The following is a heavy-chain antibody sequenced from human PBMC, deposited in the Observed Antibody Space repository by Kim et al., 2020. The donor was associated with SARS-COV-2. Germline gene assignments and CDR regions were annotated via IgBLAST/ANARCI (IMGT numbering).Heavy chain of an antibody. Sequence: GGSLRLSCAASGFTFSDYYMSWIRQAPGKGLEWVSYISSSSYTNYADSVKGRFTISRDNAKNSLYLQMNSLRAEDTAVYYCARDRSPPEYVWGSYRYDAFDIWGQGTMVTVSS. D-gene: IGHD3-16*02. CDR3: ARDRSPPEYVWGSYRYDAFDI. CDR1: GFTFSDYY. V-gene: IGHV3-11*05. J-gene: IGHJ3*02. CDR2: ISSSSYT.